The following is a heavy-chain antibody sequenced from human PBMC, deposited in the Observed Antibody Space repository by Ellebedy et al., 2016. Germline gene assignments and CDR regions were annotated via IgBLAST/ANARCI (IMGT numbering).Heavy chain of an antibody. CDR3: AKGTMDYLHH. J-gene: IGHJ4*02. Sequence: SLTISXATSGFTFDDYALHWVRQVPGKGLEWVSGISWNSAAIGYGEAVKGRFTISRDSAKNYLYLQMNSLRVEDTALYFCAKGTMDYLHHWGQGTLVTVSS. V-gene: IGHV3-9*01. CDR1: GFTFDDYA. CDR2: ISWNSAAI. D-gene: IGHD3-10*01.